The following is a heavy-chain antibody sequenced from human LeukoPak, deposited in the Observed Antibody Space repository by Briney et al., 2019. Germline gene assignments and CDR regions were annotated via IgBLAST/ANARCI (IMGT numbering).Heavy chain of an antibody. V-gene: IGHV1-3*01. CDR2: INAGNGNT. D-gene: IGHD5-12*01. Sequence: ASVKVSCKASGYTFTSYAMHWVRQAPGQRLEWMGWINAGNGNTKYSQKFQGRVTITRDTSVSTAYMELSGLRSEDTAVYYCARDFNEKEGYDPDVSDYWGQGTLVTVSS. CDR3: ARDFNEKEGYDPDVSDY. CDR1: GYTFTSYA. J-gene: IGHJ4*02.